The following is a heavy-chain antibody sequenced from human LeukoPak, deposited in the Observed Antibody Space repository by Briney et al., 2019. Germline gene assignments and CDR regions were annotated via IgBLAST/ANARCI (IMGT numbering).Heavy chain of an antibody. CDR1: GGTFSSYA. D-gene: IGHD1-26*01. CDR2: IIPIFGTA. Sequence: SVKVSCKASGGTFSSYAISWVRQAPGQGLEWMGRIIPIFGTANYAQKFQGRVTITTDESTSTAYVELSSLRSEDTAVYYCARERKGSYYILFDYWGQGTLVTVSS. V-gene: IGHV1-69*05. CDR3: ARERKGSYYILFDY. J-gene: IGHJ4*02.